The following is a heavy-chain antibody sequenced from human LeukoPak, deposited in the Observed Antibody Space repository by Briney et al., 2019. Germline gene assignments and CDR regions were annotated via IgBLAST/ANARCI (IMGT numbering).Heavy chain of an antibody. CDR1: GGSISSSNW. V-gene: IGHV4-4*02. D-gene: IGHD1-26*01. CDR2: IYHSGST. J-gene: IGHJ6*02. Sequence: PSETLSLTCAVSGGSISSSNWWSWVRQPPGKGLEWIGEIYHSGSTNYNPSLKSRVTISVDKSKNQFSLKLSSVTAADTAVYYCARVALIVGATGANYYYYGMDVWGQGATVTVSS. CDR3: ARVALIVGATGANYYYYGMDV.